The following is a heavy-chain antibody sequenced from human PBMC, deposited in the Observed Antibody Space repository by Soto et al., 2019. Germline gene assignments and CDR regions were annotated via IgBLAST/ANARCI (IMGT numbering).Heavy chain of an antibody. D-gene: IGHD3-9*01. CDR1: GYTFTSYD. CDR2: MNPNSGNT. J-gene: IGHJ5*02. CDR3: ARAPYYDILTGYYRDNWFDP. Sequence: ASVKVSCKASGYTFTSYDINWVRQATGQGLEWMGWMNPNSGNTGYAQKFQGRVTMTRNTSISTAYMELSSLRSEDTAVYYCARAPYYDILTGYYRDNWFDPWGQGTLVTLSS. V-gene: IGHV1-8*01.